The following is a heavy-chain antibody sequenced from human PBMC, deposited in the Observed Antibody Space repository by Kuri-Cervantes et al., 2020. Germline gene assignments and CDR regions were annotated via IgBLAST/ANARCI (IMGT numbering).Heavy chain of an antibody. CDR3: ACSSGH. CDR1: GFTFNNNW. Sequence: GESLKISCAASGFTFNNNWMHWVRQAPGKGLEWLSRINGDGSNKHYADSVKGRFTVSRDNAKNTLYVQMNSLRAEDTGVYYCACSSGHWGQGTLVTVSS. CDR2: INGDGSNK. D-gene: IGHD3-10*02. J-gene: IGHJ4*02. V-gene: IGHV3-74*01.